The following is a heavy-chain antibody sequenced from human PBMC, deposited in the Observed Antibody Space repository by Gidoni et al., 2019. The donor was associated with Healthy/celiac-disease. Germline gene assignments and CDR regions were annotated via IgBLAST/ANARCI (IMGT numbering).Heavy chain of an antibody. CDR1: GFTFSNAW. D-gene: IGHD3-10*01. Sequence: EVQLVESGGGLVKPGGSLRLSCAASGFTFSNAWMSWVRQAPGKGLEWVGRIKSKTDGGTTDYAAPVKGRFTISRDDSKNTLYLQMNSLKTEDTAVYYCTTYFMVRGVITLSGDIWGQGTMVTVSS. CDR3: TTYFMVRGVITLSGDI. J-gene: IGHJ3*02. CDR2: IKSKTDGGTT. V-gene: IGHV3-15*01.